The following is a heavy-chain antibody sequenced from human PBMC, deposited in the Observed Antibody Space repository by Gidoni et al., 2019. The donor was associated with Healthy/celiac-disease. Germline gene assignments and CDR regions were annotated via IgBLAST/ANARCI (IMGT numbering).Heavy chain of an antibody. Sequence: QVQLVQSGAEVKKPGSSVKVSCKASGGTSSSYAIRWVRQAPGQGLEWMGGIIPIFGTANYAQKFQGRVTITADKSTSTAYMELSSLRSEDTAVYYCASPRRRVGAGAGDYWGQGTLVTVSS. V-gene: IGHV1-69*06. CDR2: IIPIFGTA. D-gene: IGHD1-26*01. CDR1: GGTSSSYA. J-gene: IGHJ4*02. CDR3: ASPRRRVGAGAGDY.